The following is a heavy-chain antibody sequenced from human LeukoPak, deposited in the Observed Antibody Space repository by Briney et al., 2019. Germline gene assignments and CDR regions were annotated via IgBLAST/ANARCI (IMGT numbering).Heavy chain of an antibody. CDR2: IYHSGST. D-gene: IGHD6-6*01. V-gene: IGHV4-38-2*01. CDR1: GYSISGGYY. CDR3: ARDLRSSSPMDV. Sequence: SETLSLTCAVSGYSISGGYYWGWIRQPPGKGLEGIGSIYHSGSTDYNPSLKSRVTISVDTSKNQFSLKLSSVTAAGTAVYYCARDLRSSSPMDVWGKGTTVSVSS. J-gene: IGHJ6*04.